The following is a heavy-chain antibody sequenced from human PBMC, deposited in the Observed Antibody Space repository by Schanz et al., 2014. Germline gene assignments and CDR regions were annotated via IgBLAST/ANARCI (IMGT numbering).Heavy chain of an antibody. CDR3: ARGRATGAFDI. CDR1: GYTFTSYY. CDR2: INPSVGNT. V-gene: IGHV1-46*03. Sequence: QVQLVQSGAEVKKPGASVKVSCEASGYTFTSYYIHWFRQAPGQGLEWMGLINPSVGNTNYAQKCRGRVRVTRDTSTSTVYMELSSLRSEDAAVDVCARGRATGAFDIWGQGTMVTVSS. J-gene: IGHJ3*02.